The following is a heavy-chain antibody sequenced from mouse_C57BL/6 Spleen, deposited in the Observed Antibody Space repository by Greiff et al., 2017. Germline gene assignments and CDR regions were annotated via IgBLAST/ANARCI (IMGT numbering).Heavy chain of an antibody. CDR1: GYTFTSYD. CDR2: IYPTDGST. D-gene: IGHD1-1*01. CDR3: ARAVYYCVSSDDFAY. Sequence: VQLQQSGPELVKPGASVKLSCKASGYTFTSYDIHWVKQRPGQGLEWIGWIYPTDGSTKYNEKFKGKATLTVDTSSSTAYMELNSLTSEDSAVYFCARAVYYCVSSDDFAYWGQGTIVTVSA. J-gene: IGHJ3*01. V-gene: IGHV1-85*01.